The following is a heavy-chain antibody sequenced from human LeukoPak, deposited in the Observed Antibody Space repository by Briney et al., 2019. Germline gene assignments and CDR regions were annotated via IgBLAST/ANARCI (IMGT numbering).Heavy chain of an antibody. Sequence: GGSLRLSCAASGFTFSSYGMHWVRQAPGKGLEWVAIIWYDGSNKYYADSVKGRFTISRDNSKNALYLQMNSLRAEDTAVYYCAKVDDSSGYYPQDWGQGTLVTVSS. CDR1: GFTFSSYG. J-gene: IGHJ4*02. CDR3: AKVDDSSGYYPQD. CDR2: IWYDGSNK. V-gene: IGHV3-33*06. D-gene: IGHD3-22*01.